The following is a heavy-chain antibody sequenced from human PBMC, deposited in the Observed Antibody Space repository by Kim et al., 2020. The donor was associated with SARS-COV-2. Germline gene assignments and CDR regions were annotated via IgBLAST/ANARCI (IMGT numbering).Heavy chain of an antibody. Sequence: SETLSLTCTVSGGSISSYYWSWIRQPPGKGLEWIGYIYYSGSTNYNPSLKSRVTISVDTSKNQFSLKLSSVTAADTAVYYCARAPYLIDAFDIWGQGTMV. V-gene: IGHV4-59*01. D-gene: IGHD2-8*01. CDR1: GGSISSYY. J-gene: IGHJ3*02. CDR3: ARAPYLIDAFDI. CDR2: IYYSGST.